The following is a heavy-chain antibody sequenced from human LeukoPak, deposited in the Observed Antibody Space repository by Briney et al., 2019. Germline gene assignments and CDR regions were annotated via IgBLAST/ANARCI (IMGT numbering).Heavy chain of an antibody. D-gene: IGHD3-16*01. V-gene: IGHV3-30*04. Sequence: GRSLRLSCAASRFTFSNYAMHWVRQTPGKGLEWVAFIRYDGTIKYYADSVKGRFTISRDNSKNTLYLQINSLTTEDTAVYYCAKGEGGALGIPHPYYFDYWGQGNVVTVSS. CDR2: IRYDGTIK. J-gene: IGHJ4*02. CDR3: AKGEGGALGIPHPYYFDY. CDR1: RFTFSNYA.